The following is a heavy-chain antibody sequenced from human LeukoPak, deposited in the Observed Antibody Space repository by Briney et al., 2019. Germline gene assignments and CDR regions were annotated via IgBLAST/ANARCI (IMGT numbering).Heavy chain of an antibody. CDR3: ARGAVMSRGFDY. D-gene: IGHD2/OR15-2a*01. Sequence: ASVKVSCKASGYTFTGYYIHWVRLAPGQGLEWMGRINPNSGGTNYAQKFQGRVTMTRDTSISTAYMELSRLRSDDTAVYYCARGAVMSRGFDYWGQGTPVTVSS. CDR1: GYTFTGYY. V-gene: IGHV1-2*06. J-gene: IGHJ4*02. CDR2: INPNSGGT.